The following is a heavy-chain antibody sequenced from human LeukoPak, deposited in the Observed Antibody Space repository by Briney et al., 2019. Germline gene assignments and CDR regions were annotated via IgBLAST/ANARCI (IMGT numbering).Heavy chain of an antibody. J-gene: IGHJ4*02. D-gene: IGHD3-22*01. CDR3: ARARRSGDYYFDD. CDR1: GGSISSYY. CDR2: IYYSGST. V-gene: IGHV4-59*01. Sequence: SETLSLTCTVSGGSISSYYWSWIRQPPGKGLEWIGYIYYSGSTNYNPSLTSRVPISVDTSKTQFSLKRSSVTAADTAVYYCARARRSGDYYFDDWGQGTLVTVSS.